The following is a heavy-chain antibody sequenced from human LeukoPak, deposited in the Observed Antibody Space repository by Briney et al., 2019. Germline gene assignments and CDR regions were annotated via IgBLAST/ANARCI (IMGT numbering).Heavy chain of an antibody. CDR3: ARGQRGYSY. V-gene: IGHV4-59*01. D-gene: IGHD5-18*01. J-gene: IGHJ4*02. CDR2: IYYSGST. Sequence: GSLRLPCGASGFTFSNYWMSWVRQAPGKGLEWIGYIYYSGSTNYNPSLKSRVTISVDTSKNQFSLKLSSVTAADTAVYYCARGQRGYSYWGQGTLVTVSS. CDR1: GFTFSNYW.